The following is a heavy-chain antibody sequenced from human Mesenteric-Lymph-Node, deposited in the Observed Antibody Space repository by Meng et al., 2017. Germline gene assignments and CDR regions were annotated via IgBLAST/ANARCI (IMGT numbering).Heavy chain of an antibody. CDR2: ISSSGSTI. V-gene: IGHV3-48*03. D-gene: IGHD3-10*01. J-gene: IGHJ4*02. CDR1: GFTFSSYE. Sequence: GESLKISCAASGFTFSSYEMNWVRQAPGKELEWVSYISSSGSTIYYADSVKGRFTISRDNAKNSLYLDMNTLRAEDTALYYCARDYGRSGDYWGQGTLVTVSS. CDR3: ARDYGRSGDY.